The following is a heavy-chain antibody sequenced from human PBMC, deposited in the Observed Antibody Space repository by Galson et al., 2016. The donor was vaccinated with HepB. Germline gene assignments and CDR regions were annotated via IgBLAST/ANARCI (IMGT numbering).Heavy chain of an antibody. Sequence: SLRLSCAASGFTFGNYAMHWVRQAPGKGLEWVAVIWYDGSHQYYGDSVKGRFTISRDNSKNTLYLQMNSLRAEDTAVYYCASTPFGRATGINWFDLWGQGTLVIVSS. CDR2: IWYDGSHQ. CDR3: ASTPFGRATGINWFDL. J-gene: IGHJ5*02. V-gene: IGHV3-33*01. CDR1: GFTFGNYA. D-gene: IGHD1-26*01.